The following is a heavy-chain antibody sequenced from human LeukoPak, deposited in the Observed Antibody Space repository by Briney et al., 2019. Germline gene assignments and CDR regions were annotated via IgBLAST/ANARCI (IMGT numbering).Heavy chain of an antibody. Sequence: SETLSLTCTVSGGSISSYYWSWIRQPPGKGLEWIGYIYYSGSTNYNPSLKSRVTISVDTSKNQFSLKLSSVTAADTAVYYCARVVGATRDSWIDYWGQGTLVTVSS. D-gene: IGHD1-26*01. CDR2: IYYSGST. J-gene: IGHJ4*02. CDR1: GGSISSYY. CDR3: ARVVGATRDSWIDY. V-gene: IGHV4-59*12.